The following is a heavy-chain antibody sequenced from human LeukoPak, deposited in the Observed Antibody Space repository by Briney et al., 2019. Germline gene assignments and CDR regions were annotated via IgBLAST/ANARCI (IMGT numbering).Heavy chain of an antibody. Sequence: PGGSLRLSCAASGFTFDDYAMHWVRHAPGKGLEWVSGISWNSGSIGYADSVKGRFTISRDNAKNSLYLQMSSLRAEDTALYYCAKDEGPNWGQGTLVTVSS. CDR2: ISWNSGSI. V-gene: IGHV3-9*01. CDR3: AKDEGPN. J-gene: IGHJ4*02. CDR1: GFTFDDYA.